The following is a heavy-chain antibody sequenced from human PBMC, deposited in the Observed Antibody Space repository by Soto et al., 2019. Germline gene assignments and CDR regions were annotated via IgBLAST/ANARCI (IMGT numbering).Heavy chain of an antibody. D-gene: IGHD3-10*01. J-gene: IGHJ3*02. CDR1: GGSISSSSYY. CDR3: ASEASRVRAFDI. Sequence: ASETLSLTCTVSGGSISSSSYYWGWIRQPPGKGLEWIGSIYYSGSTYYNPPLKSRVTISVDTSKNQSSLKLSSVTAADTAVYYCASEASRVRAFDIWGQGTMVPVSS. CDR2: IYYSGST. V-gene: IGHV4-39*01.